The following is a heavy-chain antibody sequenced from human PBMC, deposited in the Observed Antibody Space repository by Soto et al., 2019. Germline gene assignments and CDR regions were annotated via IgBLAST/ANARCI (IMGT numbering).Heavy chain of an antibody. J-gene: IGHJ2*01. CDR2: IHGDGDYM. Sequence: EVQLLDSGGGLVQPGGSLRLSCAASGFTFSCCAMSWVRQAPGKGLEWVSTIHGDGDYMQYTDSVKGRFTISRDNSRNTLALYMDSMTRDEAAVYYCVKNRGGGSYTNWPFVSWGRGTQVTLSS. V-gene: IGHV3-23*01. CDR3: VKNRGGGSYTNWPFVS. D-gene: IGHD1-26*01. CDR1: GFTFSCCA.